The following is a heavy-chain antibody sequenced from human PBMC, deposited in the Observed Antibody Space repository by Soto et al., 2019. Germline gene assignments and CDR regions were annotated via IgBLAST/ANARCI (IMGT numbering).Heavy chain of an antibody. J-gene: IGHJ6*03. V-gene: IGHV3-53*04. CDR3: ARSVLGYYYYMDV. CDR2: IYSGGST. D-gene: IGHD2-15*01. CDR1: GFTVSSNY. Sequence: GGSLRLSCAASGFTVSSNYMSWVRQAPGKGLEWVSVIYSGGSTYYADSVKGRFTISRHNSKNTLYLQMNSLRAEDTAVYYCARSVLGYYYYMDVWGKGTTVTVSS.